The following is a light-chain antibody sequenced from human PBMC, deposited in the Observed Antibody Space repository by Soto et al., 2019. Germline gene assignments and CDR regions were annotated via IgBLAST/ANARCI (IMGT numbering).Light chain of an antibody. V-gene: IGKV3-20*01. CDR3: QQYGSAPST. J-gene: IGKJ5*01. Sequence: VFAQAPTTVSLSPGASAPLSCGYSQNVGSSYLAWYQQKHGQAPRLFIYGASSRATGIPDRFSVTASGTVGTITICRLEPEDGEVYEGQQYGSAPSTVGEGTRLEIK. CDR1: QNVGSSY. CDR2: GAS.